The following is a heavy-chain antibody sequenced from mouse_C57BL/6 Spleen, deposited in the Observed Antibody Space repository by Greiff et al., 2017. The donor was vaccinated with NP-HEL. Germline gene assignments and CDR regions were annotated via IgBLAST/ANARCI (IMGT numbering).Heavy chain of an antibody. D-gene: IGHD2-2*01. CDR1: GYSFTDSN. CDR3: ARVVTTGYYFDY. CDR2: INPNYGTP. J-gene: IGHJ2*01. V-gene: IGHV1-39*01. Sequence: VQLQQSGPELVKPGASVKISCKASGYSFTDSNMNWLKQSNGKSLEWIGVINPNYGTPSYNQKFQGKATLTVDQSSRPAYMQLNSLTSEDSAVYYCARVVTTGYYFDYWGQGTTLTVSS.